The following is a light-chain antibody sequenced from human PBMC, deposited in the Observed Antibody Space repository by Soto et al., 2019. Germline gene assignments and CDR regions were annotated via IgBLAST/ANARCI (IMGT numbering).Light chain of an antibody. V-gene: IGKV1-33*01. CDR3: QQYEDLPLT. CDR2: DAS. CDR1: QSIANF. Sequence: DVQMTQSPSSLSASVGDRVTITCKATQSIANFLNWFQHKPGEAPKLLISDASHLELGVPSRFSGSRSGTDFVLDISNLQSEDVATYFCQQYEDLPLTFGGGTKVDI. J-gene: IGKJ4*02.